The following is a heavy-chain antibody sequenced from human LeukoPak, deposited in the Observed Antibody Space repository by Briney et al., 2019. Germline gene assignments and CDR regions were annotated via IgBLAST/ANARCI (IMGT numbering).Heavy chain of an antibody. Sequence: SETLSLTCAVYGGSFSGYYWSWIRQPPGKGLEWIGEINHSGSTNYNPSLKSRVTISVDTSKNQFSLKLSSVTAADTAVYYCARHETKITMIVAVIGAFDIWGQGTMVTVSS. V-gene: IGHV4-34*01. CDR1: GGSFSGYY. CDR2: INHSGST. J-gene: IGHJ3*02. CDR3: ARHETKITMIVAVIGAFDI. D-gene: IGHD3-22*01.